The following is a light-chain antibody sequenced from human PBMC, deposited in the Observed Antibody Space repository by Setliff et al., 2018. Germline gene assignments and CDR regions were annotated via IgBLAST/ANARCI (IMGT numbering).Light chain of an antibody. CDR1: SSDVGAYDL. V-gene: IGLV2-14*03. Sequence: SALTQPASVSGSPGQSITIPCSGTSSDVGAYDLVSWYKQHPGKAPKLIISDVSNRPSGVSNRFSGSKSGNTASLTISGLQAEDEADYYCSAYTSSSTYVFGTGTKGTVL. CDR2: DVS. CDR3: SAYTSSSTYV. J-gene: IGLJ1*01.